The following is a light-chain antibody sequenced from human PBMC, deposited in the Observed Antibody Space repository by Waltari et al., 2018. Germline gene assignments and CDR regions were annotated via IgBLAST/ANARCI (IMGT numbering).Light chain of an antibody. Sequence: EIVMTQSPATLSVSPGERATLSCRASQSISSNFAWYQRKRGQAPRLLIIGASTRATGIPARFSGSGSGTEFTLIINSMQSEDFAVYYCQQYNSWPRTFGQGTKVEIK. V-gene: IGKV3-15*01. CDR2: GAS. J-gene: IGKJ1*01. CDR1: QSISSN. CDR3: QQYNSWPRT.